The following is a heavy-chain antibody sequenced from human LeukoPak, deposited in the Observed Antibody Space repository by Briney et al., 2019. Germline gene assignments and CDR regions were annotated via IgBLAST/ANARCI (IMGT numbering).Heavy chain of an antibody. Sequence: PGGSLRLSCAASGFTFSSSWMHWVRQAPEKGLVWVSRINSDGSSTSYADSVKGRFTISRDNAKNSLYLQMNSLRAEDTAVYYCARDGGVVVPAAPSYYYYGMDVWGQGTTVTVSS. J-gene: IGHJ6*02. CDR2: INSDGSST. CDR1: GFTFSSSW. D-gene: IGHD2-2*01. CDR3: ARDGGVVVPAAPSYYYYGMDV. V-gene: IGHV3-74*01.